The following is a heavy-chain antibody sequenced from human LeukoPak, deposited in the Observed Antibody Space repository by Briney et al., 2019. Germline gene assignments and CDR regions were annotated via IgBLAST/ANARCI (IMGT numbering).Heavy chain of an antibody. CDR1: GGPFSSYY. CDR3: ARDPRRNYYDSSGYQNDAFDI. D-gene: IGHD3-22*01. Sequence: SETLSLTCTVSGGPFSSYYWSWIRQPPGKGLEWIGYIYYSGSTNYNPSLKSRVTISVDTSKSQFSLKLSSVTAADTAVYYCARDPRRNYYDSSGYQNDAFDIWGQGTMVTVSS. V-gene: IGHV4-59*01. J-gene: IGHJ3*02. CDR2: IYYSGST.